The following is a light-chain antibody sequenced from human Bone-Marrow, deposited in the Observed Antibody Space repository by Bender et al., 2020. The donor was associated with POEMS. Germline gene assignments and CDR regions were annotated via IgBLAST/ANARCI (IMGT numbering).Light chain of an antibody. V-gene: IGLV1-44*01. CDR1: SSNIGSNA. Sequence: QSVLTQPPSASGTPGQRVTISCSGSSSNIGSNAVNWYQQLPGTAPKLLIYSNNRWPSGVPDRFSGSRSGTSASLAISGLRSEDEADYYCQSYDRSLGGYVFGTGTKITGL. J-gene: IGLJ1*01. CDR3: QSYDRSLGGYV. CDR2: SNN.